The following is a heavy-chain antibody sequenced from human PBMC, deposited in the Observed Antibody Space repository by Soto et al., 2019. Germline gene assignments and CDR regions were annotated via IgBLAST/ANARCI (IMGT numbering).Heavy chain of an antibody. V-gene: IGHV4-31*03. CDR3: VTQNLYYYYYGMDV. CDR2: IYYSGST. CDR1: GGSISSGGYY. Sequence: QVQLQESGPGLVKPSQTLSLTCTVSGGSISSGGYYWSWIRQHPGKGLEWIGYIYYSGSTYYNPSLKSRVTISVDTSKNQFSLKLSSVTAADTAVYYCVTQNLYYYYYGMDVWGQGTTVTVSS. J-gene: IGHJ6*02.